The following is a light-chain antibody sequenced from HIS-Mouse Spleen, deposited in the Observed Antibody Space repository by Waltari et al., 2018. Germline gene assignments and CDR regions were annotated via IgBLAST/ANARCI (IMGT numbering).Light chain of an antibody. Sequence: QSVLTQPPSASGTPGQRVTISCSGSSSNIGSNYVYWYQQLPGTAPKLPIYSNNPRPPGVPDRFSGSKSGTSASLAISGLRSEDEADYYCAAWDDSLSGPVFGGGTKLTVL. CDR2: SNN. V-gene: IGLV1-47*02. CDR3: AAWDDSLSGPV. CDR1: SSNIGSNY. J-gene: IGLJ3*02.